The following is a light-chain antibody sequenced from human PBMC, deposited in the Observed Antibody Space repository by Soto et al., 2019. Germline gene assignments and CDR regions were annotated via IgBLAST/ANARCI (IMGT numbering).Light chain of an antibody. CDR3: SSFTTANPWV. Sequence: QSVLTQPASVSGSPGQSITISCTGTSSDVGSNNFVSWFQQHPGKAPKLMIYEVTNRPSGVSYRFSGSKSGNTASLTISGLQAEDEADYYCSSFTTANPWVFGGGTKLTVL. V-gene: IGLV2-14*01. CDR2: EVT. CDR1: SSDVGSNNF. J-gene: IGLJ3*02.